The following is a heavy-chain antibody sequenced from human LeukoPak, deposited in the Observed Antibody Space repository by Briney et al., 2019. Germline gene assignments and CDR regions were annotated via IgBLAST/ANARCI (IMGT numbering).Heavy chain of an antibody. D-gene: IGHD3-22*01. CDR2: ISSSGSTT. J-gene: IGHJ4*02. Sequence: AGGSLRLSCAASGFTFSSYEMNWVRQAPGKGLEWVSYISSSGSTTHYADSVKGRFTISRDNAKKSLYLQMNSLRAEDTAVYYCARDNYDSSGYYSDWGQGTLVTVSS. V-gene: IGHV3-48*03. CDR1: GFTFSSYE. CDR3: ARDNYDSSGYYSD.